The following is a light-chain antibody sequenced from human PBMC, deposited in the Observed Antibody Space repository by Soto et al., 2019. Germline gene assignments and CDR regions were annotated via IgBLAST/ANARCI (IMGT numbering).Light chain of an antibody. V-gene: IGLV2-8*01. CDR3: SSYSGTNNLV. CDR2: EVN. Sequence: QSALTQPPSASGSPRQSVTISCTGTSSDVGGYNYVSWYQQHPGKAPKLMIYEVNNRPSGVPDRFSGSKFGNTASLTVSGLQAEDEADYYCSSYSGTNNLVFGGGTKLTVL. CDR1: SSDVGGYNY. J-gene: IGLJ2*01.